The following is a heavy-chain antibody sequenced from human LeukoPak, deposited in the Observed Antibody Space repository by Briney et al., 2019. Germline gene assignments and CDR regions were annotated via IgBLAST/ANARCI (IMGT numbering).Heavy chain of an antibody. J-gene: IGHJ4*02. CDR1: GGSFSGYY. CDR2: INHSGST. V-gene: IGHV4-34*01. CDR3: ARRRYYDYVWGSYRGYYFDY. Sequence: PLETLSLTCAVYGGSFSGYYWSWIRQPPGKGLEWIGEINHSGSTNYNPSLKSRVTISVDTSKNQFSLKLSSVTAADTAVYYCARRRYYDYVWGSYRGYYFDYWGQGTLVTVSS. D-gene: IGHD3-16*02.